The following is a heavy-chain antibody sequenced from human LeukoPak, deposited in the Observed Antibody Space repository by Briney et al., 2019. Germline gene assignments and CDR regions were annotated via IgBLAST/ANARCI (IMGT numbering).Heavy chain of an antibody. CDR2: IYPGDSDT. V-gene: IGHV5-51*01. Sequence: GESLKISCKGSGYSFTSYWIGWVRQMPGKGLEWMGIIYPGDSDTRYSPSFQGQVTISADKSISTAYLQWSSLKASDTAMYYCARRLRLRLRHDAFDIWGQGTMVTVSS. CDR1: GYSFTSYW. CDR3: ARRLRLRLRHDAFDI. D-gene: IGHD4-17*01. J-gene: IGHJ3*02.